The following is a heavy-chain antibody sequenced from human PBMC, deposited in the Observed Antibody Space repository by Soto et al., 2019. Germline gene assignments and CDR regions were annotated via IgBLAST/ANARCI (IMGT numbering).Heavy chain of an antibody. CDR3: ARDAYSSSWTPAPFDY. D-gene: IGHD6-13*01. Sequence: SETLSLTCAVSGGSISSGGYSWSWIRQPPGKGLEWIGYIYHSGSTYYNPSLKSRVTISVDRSKNQFSLKLSSVTAADTAVYYCARDAYSSSWTPAPFDYWGQGTLVTVSS. V-gene: IGHV4-30-2*01. CDR2: IYHSGST. CDR1: GGSISSGGYS. J-gene: IGHJ4*02.